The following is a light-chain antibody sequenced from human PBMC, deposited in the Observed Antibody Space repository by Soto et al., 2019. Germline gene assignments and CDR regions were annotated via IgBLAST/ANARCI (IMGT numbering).Light chain of an antibody. Sequence: EIVLTQSPATLSLSPGERATLSSGASRSVSTSYLAWYQQKPGLAPRLLMYDASSRATGIPDRFSGSGSGTDFTLTISRLEPEDFAVYYCQQYGSSPYTFGQGTKLEIK. CDR1: RSVSTSY. J-gene: IGKJ2*01. V-gene: IGKV3D-20*01. CDR3: QQYGSSPYT. CDR2: DAS.